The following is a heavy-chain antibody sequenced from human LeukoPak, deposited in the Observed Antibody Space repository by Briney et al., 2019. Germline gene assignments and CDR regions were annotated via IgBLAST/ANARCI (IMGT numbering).Heavy chain of an antibody. D-gene: IGHD6-19*01. Sequence: SETLSLTCTVSSASISSDGYHWGWIRQHPGSGLEWIGYISNSGTPYYNPSLKSRVIMSLDTSQNQFSLRLTSVTAADTAVYYCARRTPWLVSGCFDYWGQGALVTVSS. CDR1: SASISSDGYH. CDR3: ARRTPWLVSGCFDY. CDR2: ISNSGTP. V-gene: IGHV4-31*03. J-gene: IGHJ4*02.